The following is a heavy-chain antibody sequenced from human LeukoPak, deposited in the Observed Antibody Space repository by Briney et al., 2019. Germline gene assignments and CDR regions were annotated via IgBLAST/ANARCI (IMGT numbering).Heavy chain of an antibody. CDR3: ARDLYSGSYHGDY. Sequence: PGGSLRLSCAASGFTFSSYEMNWVRQAPGKGLEWVANIDQDGTTRSYVDSVKGRFTISRDNAKNSLHLQMNSLRAEDTAVYYCARDLYSGSYHGDYWGRGTLVTVSS. V-gene: IGHV3-7*01. CDR1: GFTFSSYE. CDR2: IDQDGTTR. J-gene: IGHJ4*02. D-gene: IGHD1-26*01.